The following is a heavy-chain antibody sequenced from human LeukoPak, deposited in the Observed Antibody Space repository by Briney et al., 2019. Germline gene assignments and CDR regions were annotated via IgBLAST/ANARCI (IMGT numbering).Heavy chain of an antibody. Sequence: SQTLSLTCSVSGGSISRSDYYWSWIRQPPGKGLEWIGYIYYSGITYYNPSLKSRVTISVDTSKNQFSLKLSSVTAADTAVYYCARDSYSSSLPGWFDPWGQGTLVTVSS. CDR1: GGSISRSDYY. J-gene: IGHJ5*02. CDR3: ARDSYSSSLPGWFDP. V-gene: IGHV4-30-4*01. D-gene: IGHD6-6*01. CDR2: IYYSGIT.